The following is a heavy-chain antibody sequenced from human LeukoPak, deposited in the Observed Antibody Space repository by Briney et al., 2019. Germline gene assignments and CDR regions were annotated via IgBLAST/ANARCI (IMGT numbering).Heavy chain of an antibody. V-gene: IGHV3-53*01. Sequence: GGPLRLSCAASGFTVSSNYMSWVRQAPGKGLEWVSVIYSGGSTYYADSVKGRFTISRDNSKNTLYLQMNSLRAEDTAVYYCARDLPICSGGSCYTGPFDYWGQGTLVTVSS. J-gene: IGHJ4*02. CDR2: IYSGGST. CDR3: ARDLPICSGGSCYTGPFDY. D-gene: IGHD2-15*01. CDR1: GFTVSSNY.